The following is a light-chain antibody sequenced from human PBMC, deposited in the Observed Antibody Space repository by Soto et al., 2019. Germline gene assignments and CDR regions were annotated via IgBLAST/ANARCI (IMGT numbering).Light chain of an antibody. CDR2: DVT. CDR3: NSYTSTNTLV. CDR1: SSDVGGYNH. V-gene: IGLV2-14*03. Sequence: QSALTQPASVSGSPGQSITISCTGTSSDVGGYNHVSWYQQHPGKAPKLMIYDVTDRPSGVSNRFSGSKSGNTASLAISGLQAEDEDDYYCNSYTSTNTLVFGGGTKLTVL. J-gene: IGLJ2*01.